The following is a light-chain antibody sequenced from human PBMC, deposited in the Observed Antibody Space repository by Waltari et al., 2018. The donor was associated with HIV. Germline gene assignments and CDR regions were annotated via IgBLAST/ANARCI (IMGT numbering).Light chain of an antibody. Sequence: SYELTQPPPVSVSPGKPATIPCSGDQLGDKFPCWYQQKPGQSPVLVIYQDSKRPSGIPERFSGSNSGNTATLTISGTQAMDEADYYCQAWDSSTAVFGGGTKLTVL. CDR2: QDS. CDR3: QAWDSSTAV. J-gene: IGLJ2*01. V-gene: IGLV3-1*01. CDR1: QLGDKF.